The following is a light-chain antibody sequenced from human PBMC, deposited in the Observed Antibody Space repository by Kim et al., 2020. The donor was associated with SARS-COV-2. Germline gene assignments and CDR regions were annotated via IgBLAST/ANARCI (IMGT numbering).Light chain of an antibody. CDR3: CSYAGNLGV. CDR1: GSVSGGYNY. Sequence: PGQSVTISCTGTGSVSGGYNYVAWYQQHPGNAPKLLIYDVSKRPSGVPDRFSGSKSGNTASLTISGLQAEDEGDYYCCSYAGNLGVFGGGTKVTVL. CDR2: DVS. V-gene: IGLV2-11*03. J-gene: IGLJ2*01.